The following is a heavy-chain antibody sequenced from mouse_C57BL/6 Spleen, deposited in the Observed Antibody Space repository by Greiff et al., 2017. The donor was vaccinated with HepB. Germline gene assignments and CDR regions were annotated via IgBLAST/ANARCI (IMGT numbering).Heavy chain of an antibody. Sequence: VQLQQSGPELVKPGASVKISCKASGYTFTDYYMNWVKQSHGKSLEWIGDINPNNGGTSYNQKFKGKATLTVDKSSSTAYMELRSLTSEDSAVYYCARGVTTYWYFDVWGTGTTVTVSS. CDR3: ARGVTTYWYFDV. V-gene: IGHV1-26*01. CDR1: GYTFTDYY. D-gene: IGHD2-2*01. CDR2: INPNNGGT. J-gene: IGHJ1*03.